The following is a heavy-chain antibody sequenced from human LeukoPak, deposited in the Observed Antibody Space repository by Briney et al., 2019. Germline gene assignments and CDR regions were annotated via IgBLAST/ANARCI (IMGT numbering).Heavy chain of an antibody. Sequence: PSETLSLTCNVSGGSVFSSSDYWAWIRQPPGMGLEWIGSVFYSGTTYYSPSLKSRVTISVDTSKNQFFLKMNSVTAADTAVYYCARHGTCSRARCDRFIDYWGRELWSPSPQ. J-gene: IGHJ4*02. CDR3: ARHGTCSRARCDRFIDY. CDR1: GGSVFSSSDY. CDR2: VFYSGTT. V-gene: IGHV4-39*01. D-gene: IGHD2/OR15-2a*01.